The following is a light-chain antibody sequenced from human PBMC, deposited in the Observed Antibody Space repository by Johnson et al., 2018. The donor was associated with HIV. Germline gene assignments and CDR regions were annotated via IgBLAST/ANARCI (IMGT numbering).Light chain of an antibody. V-gene: IGLV1-51*01. J-gene: IGLJ1*01. CDR2: DNN. CDR1: SSNIGNNY. CDR3: GTWDGSLSGYV. Sequence: QSVLTQPPSVSAAPGQKVTISCSGSSSNIGNNYVSWYQQLPGTAPKLLIYDNNKRPSGIPDRFSASKSGTSAILDITGLQTGDEADYYCGTWDGSLSGYVFGTGTKVTVL.